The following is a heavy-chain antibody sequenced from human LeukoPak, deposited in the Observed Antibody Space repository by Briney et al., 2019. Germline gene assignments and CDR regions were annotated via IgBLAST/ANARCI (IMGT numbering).Heavy chain of an antibody. CDR2: IYYSGST. V-gene: IGHV4-39*01. CDR1: GGSISSSSYY. D-gene: IGHD3-22*01. J-gene: IGHJ4*02. CDR3: ARQEATGWTYYYDSSGYYYFDY. Sequence: PSETLSLTCTVSGGSISSSSYYWGGIRQPPGKGLEWIGSIYYSGSTYYNPSLKSRVTLSVDTSKNQFSLKLSSVTAADTAVYYCARQEATGWTYYYDSSGYYYFDYWGQGTLVTVSS.